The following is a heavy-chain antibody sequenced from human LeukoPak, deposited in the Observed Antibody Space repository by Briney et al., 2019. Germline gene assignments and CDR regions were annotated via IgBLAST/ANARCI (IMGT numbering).Heavy chain of an antibody. Sequence: RPGGSLRLSCAASGFTFSSYPMHWVRQAPGKGLEYVSAISGNGHNTYYTKSVRGRFTISRDNSKNTLFLQMGSLRAEDMAVYYCARDSGLDFWGQGTLVTVSS. V-gene: IGHV3-64*01. J-gene: IGHJ4*02. CDR3: ARDSGLDF. CDR1: GFTFSSYP. D-gene: IGHD3-10*01. CDR2: ISGNGHNT.